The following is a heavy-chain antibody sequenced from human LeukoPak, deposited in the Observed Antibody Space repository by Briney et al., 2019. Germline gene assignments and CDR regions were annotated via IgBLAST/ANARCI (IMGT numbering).Heavy chain of an antibody. CDR1: GFTFSSYE. CDR2: ISSSGSTI. Sequence: PGGSLRLSCAASGFTFSSYEMNWVRQAPRKGLEWVSYISSSGSTIYYADSVKGRFTISRDNAKNSLYLQMNSLRAEDTAVYYCARDGMDDYVWGSYRYDYWGQGTLVTVSS. J-gene: IGHJ4*02. CDR3: ARDGMDDYVWGSYRYDY. D-gene: IGHD3-16*02. V-gene: IGHV3-48*03.